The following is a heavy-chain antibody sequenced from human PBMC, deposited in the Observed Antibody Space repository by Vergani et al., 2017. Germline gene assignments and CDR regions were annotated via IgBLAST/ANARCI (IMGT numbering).Heavy chain of an antibody. V-gene: IGHV3-30*03. D-gene: IGHD3-10*01. Sequence: QVHLVESGGGVVQPGRSLRLSCVVSGFTSSYYGMHWVRQAPGKGLEWVAVISYDGTQKYYADSVKGRFTISRDNSKSTLYLQMNSLRTEDTAVYYCASPRTYYYGSGKYYYGMDVWGQGTTVTVSS. CDR1: GFTSSYYG. CDR2: ISYDGTQK. J-gene: IGHJ6*02. CDR3: ASPRTYYYGSGKYYYGMDV.